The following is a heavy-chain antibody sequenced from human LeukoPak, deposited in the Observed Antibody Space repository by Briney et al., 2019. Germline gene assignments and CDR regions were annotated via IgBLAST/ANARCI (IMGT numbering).Heavy chain of an antibody. J-gene: IGHJ3*02. Sequence: ASVKVSCKASGYTFTSYGVSWVRQAPGQGLEWMGWISVYNGNTNYAQKFQDRVTMTTDTSTSTAYMELRSLRSEDTAVYYYARDGGDAFDIWGQGTMVTVSS. CDR1: GYTFTSYG. V-gene: IGHV1-18*01. CDR2: ISVYNGNT. CDR3: ARDGGDAFDI.